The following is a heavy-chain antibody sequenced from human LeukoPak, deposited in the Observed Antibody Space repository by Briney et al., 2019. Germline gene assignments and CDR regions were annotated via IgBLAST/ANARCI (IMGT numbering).Heavy chain of an antibody. J-gene: IGHJ3*02. CDR1: VGSIRSGGYF. CDR2: IYYSGTT. Sequence: SETLSLTCTVSVGSIRSGGYFWSWIRQHPGKGLEWIGYIYYSGTTYYNPSLKSRVTISVDTSKNQFSLKLSSVTAADTAVYYCARRDGYGSGSFEFDIWGQGTMVTVSS. CDR3: ARRDGYGSGSFEFDI. V-gene: IGHV4-31*03. D-gene: IGHD3-10*01.